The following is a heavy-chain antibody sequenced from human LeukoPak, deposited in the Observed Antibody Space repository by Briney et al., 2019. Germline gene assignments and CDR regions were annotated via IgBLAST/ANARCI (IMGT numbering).Heavy chain of an antibody. J-gene: IGHJ4*02. CDR1: GFTFSSHG. Sequence: GGSLRLSCAASGFTFSSHGMNWVRQAPGKGLEWVSGIIPSGHTTYYADSVRGRFTISGDNSRNTVYLQMNSLRAEDTAVYYCAKDDRWLQFCCWGQGTLVTVSA. CDR2: IIPSGHTT. V-gene: IGHV3-23*01. D-gene: IGHD5-24*01. CDR3: AKDDRWLQFCC.